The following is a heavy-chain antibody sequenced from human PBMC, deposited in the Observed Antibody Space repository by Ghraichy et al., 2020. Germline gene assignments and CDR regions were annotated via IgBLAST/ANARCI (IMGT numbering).Heavy chain of an antibody. D-gene: IGHD3-16*02. CDR2: IYYSGTT. Sequence: SETLSLTCTVSGDSISSSSYLWGWIRQPPGQGLEWIGSIYYSGTTYYNPSLKSRVSISVDTSKNQFSLNLSPVTAADTAWYYCARSRSGGINITFGGIVARLDVWGKGTTVTVSS. CDR1: GDSISSSSYL. CDR3: ARSRSGGINITFGGIVARLDV. V-gene: IGHV4-39*01. J-gene: IGHJ6*04.